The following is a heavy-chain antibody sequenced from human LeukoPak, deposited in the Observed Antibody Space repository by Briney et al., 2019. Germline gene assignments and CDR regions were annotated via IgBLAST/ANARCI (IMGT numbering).Heavy chain of an antibody. CDR3: ARGRYSSSFSLGEYYFDY. V-gene: IGHV4-39*07. D-gene: IGHD6-13*01. J-gene: IGHJ4*02. Sequence: PSETLSLTCTASGCSISSSNYWGWIRLPPGKGLEWIGSIYYRGSTYYNPSLKTRVTLSVDTSKNQFSLKLSSVTAADTAVYYCARGRYSSSFSLGEYYFDYWGQGTLVTVSS. CDR2: IYYRGST. CDR1: GCSISSSNY.